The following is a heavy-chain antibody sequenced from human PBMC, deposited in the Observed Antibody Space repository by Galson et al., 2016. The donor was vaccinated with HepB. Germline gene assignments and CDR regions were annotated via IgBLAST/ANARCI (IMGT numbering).Heavy chain of an antibody. CDR2: ISGSGGST. CDR1: GFTFSNYA. D-gene: IGHD6-13*01. J-gene: IGHJ4*02. V-gene: IGHV3-23*01. Sequence: SLRLSCAASGFTFSNYAMSWVRQAPGKGLEWVSGISGSGGSTYYADSVKGRFTISRDNPKNTLFLQMHSLRAEDPAVYYCAKDEGWAAAGRYYFDYWGQGTLVTVSS. CDR3: AKDEGWAAAGRYYFDY.